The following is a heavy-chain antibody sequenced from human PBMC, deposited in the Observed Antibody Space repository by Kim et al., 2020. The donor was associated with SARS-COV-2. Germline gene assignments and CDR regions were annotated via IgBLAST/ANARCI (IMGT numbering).Heavy chain of an antibody. J-gene: IGHJ4*02. V-gene: IGHV4-39*01. D-gene: IGHD3-22*01. CDR2: IYYSGST. CDR1: GGSISTSSYY. Sequence: SETLSLTCTVSGGSISTSSYYWGWIRQPPGKGLEWIGSIYYSGSTYYNPSLKSRVTISIDTSKNQFSLKLSSVTAADTAVYYCAGSRMYYDSTGYYYAYYFDYWGQGTLVTVSS. CDR3: AGSRMYYDSTGYYYAYYFDY.